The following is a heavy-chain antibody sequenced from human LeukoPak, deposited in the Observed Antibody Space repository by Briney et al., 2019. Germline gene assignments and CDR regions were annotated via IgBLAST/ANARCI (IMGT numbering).Heavy chain of an antibody. Sequence: SETLSPTCTGSSGCISIPNYYWGWIRQPPGKGLEWIGSIYHSGKTFYNPSLKSRVTISVDTSKNQFSLKLTSVTAADTAVYYCARDPGNSSGWEFDSWGQGTLVTVSS. D-gene: IGHD6-25*01. CDR3: ARDPGNSSGWEFDS. CDR1: SGCISIPNYY. J-gene: IGHJ4*02. V-gene: IGHV4-39*07. CDR2: IYHSGKT.